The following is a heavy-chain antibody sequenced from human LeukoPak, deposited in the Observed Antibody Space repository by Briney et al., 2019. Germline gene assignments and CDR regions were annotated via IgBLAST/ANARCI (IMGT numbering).Heavy chain of an antibody. CDR2: ISSNGGST. J-gene: IGHJ4*02. CDR1: GFTFTNYS. Sequence: PGGSLRLSCAASGFTFTNYSMTWVRQAPGKGLEYVSAISSNGGSTYYANSVKGRFTISRDNSKNTLYLQMGSLRAEDMAVYYCARGYCSSTSCVYYFDYWGQGTLVTVSS. V-gene: IGHV3-64*01. D-gene: IGHD2-2*01. CDR3: ARGYCSSTSCVYYFDY.